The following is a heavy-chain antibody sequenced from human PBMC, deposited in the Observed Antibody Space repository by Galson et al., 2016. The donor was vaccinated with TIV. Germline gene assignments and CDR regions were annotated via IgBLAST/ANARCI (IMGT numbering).Heavy chain of an antibody. CDR2: ISPSGTI. CDR1: GFTFSSYE. V-gene: IGHV3-48*03. D-gene: IGHD5-12*01. J-gene: IGHJ3*01. CDR3: ARVATFVDAFDL. Sequence: SLRLSCAGSGFTFSSYEVNRVRQAPGKGLEWISYISPSGTIYYADSVKGRFTISRDNAKNSLFLQMNSLRAEDTAVYFCARVATFVDAFDLWGQGTVVTVS.